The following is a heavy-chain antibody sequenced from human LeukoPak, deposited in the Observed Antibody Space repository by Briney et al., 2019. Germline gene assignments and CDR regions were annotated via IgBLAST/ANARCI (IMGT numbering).Heavy chain of an antibody. Sequence: ASVKVSCKASGYTFTGYCIHWVRQAPGQGLEWMGYINPDSGGTNYAQKFQGRVTMTRDTSISTAYMELSGLTSDDTAVYYCARSITATGHWGQGTLVTVSS. CDR2: INPDSGGT. V-gene: IGHV1-2*02. CDR1: GYTFTGYC. J-gene: IGHJ4*02. D-gene: IGHD1-1*01. CDR3: ARSITATGH.